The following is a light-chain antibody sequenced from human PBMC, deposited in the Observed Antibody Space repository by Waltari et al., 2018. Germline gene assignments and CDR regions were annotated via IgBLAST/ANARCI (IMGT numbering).Light chain of an antibody. CDR3: QQYDSYPGT. CDR1: QSVKSW. CDR2: KAS. V-gene: IGKV1-5*03. Sequence: DVQMTQSPSTLSASVGDRVTVTCRASQSVKSWLAWYQQKPGKAPKLLIHKASSLESGVPSRVSGSASGTEFTLTINSLQPDDFATYYCQQYDSYPGTFGQGTKVEIK. J-gene: IGKJ1*01.